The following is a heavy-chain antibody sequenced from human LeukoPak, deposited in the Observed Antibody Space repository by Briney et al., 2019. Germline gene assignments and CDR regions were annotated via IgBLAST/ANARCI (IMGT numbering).Heavy chain of an antibody. CDR2: IIPIFGTA. CDR3: ARVKYYDSSGYYPEYYYYYMDV. CDR1: GGTFSSYA. Sequence: AASVKVSCKASGGTFSSYAIGWVRQAPGQGLEWMGGIIPIFGTANYAQKFQGRVTITADESTSTAYMELSSLRSEDTAVYYCARVKYYDSSGYYPEYYYYYMDVWGKGTTVTISS. V-gene: IGHV1-69*13. J-gene: IGHJ6*03. D-gene: IGHD3-22*01.